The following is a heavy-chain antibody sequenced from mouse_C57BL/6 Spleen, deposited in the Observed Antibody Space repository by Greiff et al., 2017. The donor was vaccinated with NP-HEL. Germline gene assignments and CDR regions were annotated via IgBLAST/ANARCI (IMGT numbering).Heavy chain of an antibody. CDR3: ARSHYGSSKGAWFAY. D-gene: IGHD1-1*01. V-gene: IGHV1-82*01. CDR2: IYPGDGDT. J-gene: IGHJ3*01. CDR1: GYAFSSSW. Sequence: SLPELVKPGASVKISCKASGYAFSSSWMNWVKQRPGKGLEWIGRIYPGDGDTNYNGKFKGKATLTADKSSSTAYMQLSSLTSEDSAVYFCARSHYGSSKGAWFAYWGQGTLVTVSA.